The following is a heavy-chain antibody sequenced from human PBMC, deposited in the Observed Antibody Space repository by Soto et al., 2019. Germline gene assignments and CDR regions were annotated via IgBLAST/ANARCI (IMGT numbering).Heavy chain of an antibody. CDR2: ISYDGGDT. V-gene: IGHV3-30-3*01. CDR3: AREYSLAVVARGC. J-gene: IGHJ4*02. CDR1: GFTFSSYA. Sequence: QVQLVESGGGVVQPGRSLRLSCAASGFTFSSYAMHWVRQTPGKGLEWVAVISYDGGDTYYGGSVRGRFTISSDNSKNTLYLQTNSLRAEDTSVYYCAREYSLAVVARGCWGQGILVGVSS. D-gene: IGHD3-22*01.